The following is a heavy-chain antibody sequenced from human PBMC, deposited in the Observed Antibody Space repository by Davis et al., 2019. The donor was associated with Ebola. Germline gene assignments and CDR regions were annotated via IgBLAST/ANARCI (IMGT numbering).Heavy chain of an antibody. CDR3: ARAITMIVVVSYFDY. Sequence: ASVKVSCKASGYTFTSYAMNWVRQAPGKGLEWMGGFDPEDGETIYAQKLQGRVTMTTDTSTSTAYMELRSLRSDDTAVYYCARAITMIVVVSYFDYWGQGTLVTVSS. V-gene: IGHV1-18*01. CDR2: FDPEDGET. J-gene: IGHJ4*02. CDR1: GYTFTSYA. D-gene: IGHD3-22*01.